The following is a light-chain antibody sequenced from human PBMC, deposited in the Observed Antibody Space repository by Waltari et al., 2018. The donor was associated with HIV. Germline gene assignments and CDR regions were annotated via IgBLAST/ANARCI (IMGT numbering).Light chain of an antibody. V-gene: IGKV1-39*01. CDR1: QTISTN. CDR2: AAS. Sequence: DIQMTQSPSSVPASVGDRVTITCRTSQTISTNLNWYQHKPGKAPKLLIYAASNLQSGVPARFSGGGSGTDFTLTITSLQPEDFTTYYCQHSRTFGQGTKVE. CDR3: QHSRT. J-gene: IGKJ1*01.